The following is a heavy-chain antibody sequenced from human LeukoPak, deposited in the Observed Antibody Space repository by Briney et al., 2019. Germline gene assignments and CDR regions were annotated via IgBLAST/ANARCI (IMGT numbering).Heavy chain of an antibody. J-gene: IGHJ4*02. D-gene: IGHD6-13*01. V-gene: IGHV4-4*02. Sequence: GSLRLSCAASGFTFSSYSMNWVRQPPGKGLEWIGEIYHSGSTNYNPSLKSRVTISVDKSKNQFSLKLSSVTAADTAVYYCARDGYSSSWYFDYWGQGTLVTVSS. CDR2: IYHSGST. CDR3: ARDGYSSSWYFDY. CDR1: GFTFSSYSM.